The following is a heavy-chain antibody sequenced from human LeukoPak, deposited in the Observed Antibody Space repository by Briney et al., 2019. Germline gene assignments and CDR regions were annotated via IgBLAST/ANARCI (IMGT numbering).Heavy chain of an antibody. V-gene: IGHV4-39*07. CDR1: GFTFSSYN. J-gene: IGHJ4*02. CDR3: ARILSGQQTDY. Sequence: GSLRLSCAASGFTFSSYNMSWVRQPPGKGLEWIGSIYYSGSTYYNPSLKSRVTISVDTSKNQFSLKLSSVTAADTAVYYCARILSGQQTDYWGQGTLVTVSS. CDR2: IYYSGST. D-gene: IGHD3-10*01.